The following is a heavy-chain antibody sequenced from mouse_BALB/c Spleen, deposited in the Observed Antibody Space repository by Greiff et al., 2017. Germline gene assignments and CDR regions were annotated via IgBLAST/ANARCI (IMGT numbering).Heavy chain of an antibody. CDR2: ISDGGSYT. V-gene: IGHV5-4*02. D-gene: IGHD1-1*01. CDR1: GFTFSDYY. Sequence: EVKLVESGGGLVKPGGSLKLSCAASGFTFSDYYMYWVRQTPEKRLEWVATISDGGSYTYYPDSVKGRFTISRDNAKNNLYLQMSSLKSEDTAMYYCARDYYGFAYWGQGTLVTVSA. CDR3: ARDYYGFAY. J-gene: IGHJ3*01.